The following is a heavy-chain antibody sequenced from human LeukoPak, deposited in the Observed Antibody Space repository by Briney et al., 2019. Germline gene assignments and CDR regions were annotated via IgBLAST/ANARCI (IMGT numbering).Heavy chain of an antibody. Sequence: SETLSLTCAVSGGSISSGGYSWSWIRQPPGKGLEWIGYIYHSGSTYYNPSLKSRVTISVDRSKNQFSPKLSSVTAADTAVYYCARYDSSGTLDYWGQGTLVTVSS. CDR3: ARYDSSGTLDY. J-gene: IGHJ4*02. V-gene: IGHV4-30-2*01. CDR1: GGSISSGGYS. CDR2: IYHSGST. D-gene: IGHD3-22*01.